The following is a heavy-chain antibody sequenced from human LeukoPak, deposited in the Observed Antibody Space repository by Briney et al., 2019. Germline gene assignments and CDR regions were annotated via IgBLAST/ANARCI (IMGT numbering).Heavy chain of an antibody. CDR3: ARYTTGWFLDY. Sequence: PGGSLRLSCAASGFTFSSQGMHWVRQAPGKGREWVAVIWYDGSNKYYADSVKGRFTISRDNSKNTLYLQMNSLRAEDTAVYYCARYTTGWFLDYWRQGTLVTVSS. D-gene: IGHD6-19*01. CDR1: GFTFSSQG. V-gene: IGHV3-33*08. CDR2: IWYDGSNK. J-gene: IGHJ4*02.